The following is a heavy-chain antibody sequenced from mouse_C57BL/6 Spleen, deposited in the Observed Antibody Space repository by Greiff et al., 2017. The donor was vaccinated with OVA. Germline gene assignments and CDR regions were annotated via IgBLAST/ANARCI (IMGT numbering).Heavy chain of an antibody. Sequence: VQLQQSGAELVRPGASVTLSCKASGYTFTDYEMHWVKQTPVHGLEWIGAIDPETGGTAYNQKFKGKAILTADKSSSTDYMELRSLTSEDSAVYYWTRYYGSSYGDWYFDVWGTGTTVTVSS. J-gene: IGHJ1*03. D-gene: IGHD1-1*01. CDR2: IDPETGGT. CDR1: GYTFTDYE. CDR3: TRYYGSSYGDWYFDV. V-gene: IGHV1-15*01.